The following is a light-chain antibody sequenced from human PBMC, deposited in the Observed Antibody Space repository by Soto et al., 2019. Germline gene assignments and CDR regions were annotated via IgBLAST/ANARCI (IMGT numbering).Light chain of an antibody. CDR2: GIN. J-gene: IGLJ1*01. V-gene: IGLV1-40*01. CDR1: GSNIGAGFD. CDR3: QSYDSSLSGYI. Sequence: QSVLTQPPSVSGAPGQRVTISCTGSGSNIGAGFDIHWYQHLPGTAPKLLIYGINNRPSGVPDRFSGSKSGTSASLAITGLQAEDEADYYCQSYDSSLSGYIFGTGTKVTAL.